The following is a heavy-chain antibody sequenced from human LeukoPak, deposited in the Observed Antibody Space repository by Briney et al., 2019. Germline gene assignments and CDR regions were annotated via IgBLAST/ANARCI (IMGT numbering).Heavy chain of an antibody. CDR2: IKSKTDGGTT. Sequence: GGSLRLSCAASGFTFSSYAMSWVRQAPGKGLEWVGRIKSKTDGGTTDYAAPVKGRFTISRDDSKNTLYLQMNSLKTEDTAVYYCTTDNRYYDFWSGYYTNWFDPWGQGTLVTVSS. J-gene: IGHJ5*02. D-gene: IGHD3-3*01. V-gene: IGHV3-15*01. CDR3: TTDNRYYDFWSGYYTNWFDP. CDR1: GFTFSSYA.